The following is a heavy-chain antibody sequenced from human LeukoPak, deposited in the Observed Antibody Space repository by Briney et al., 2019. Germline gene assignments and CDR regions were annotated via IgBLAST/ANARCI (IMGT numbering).Heavy chain of an antibody. J-gene: IGHJ6*03. CDR3: ARRGYSSSWYWGSSYYYYYYMDV. Sequence: GTSVKVSCKASGYIFTNYDINWVRQAIGQGLEWVGWMNPNSGNTGFAQKFRGRVTITRNTSISTAYMELSSLRSEDTAVYYCARRGYSSSWYWGSSYYYYYYMDVWGKGTTVTVSS. CDR2: MNPNSGNT. D-gene: IGHD6-13*01. CDR1: GYIFTNYD. V-gene: IGHV1-8*03.